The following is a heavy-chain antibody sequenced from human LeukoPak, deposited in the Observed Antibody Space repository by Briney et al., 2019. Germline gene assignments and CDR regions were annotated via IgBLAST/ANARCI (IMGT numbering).Heavy chain of an antibody. CDR3: ARHETGPYFDY. D-gene: IGHD1-1*01. CDR1: GYSFTSYW. V-gene: IGHV5-51*01. J-gene: IGHJ4*02. Sequence: GESLKISCKGSGYSFTSYWIGWVRQMPGKGLECMGIIYPGDSDTRYSPSFQGQVTISADRSISTAYLQWSSPKASDTAMYYCARHETGPYFDYWGQGTLVTVSS. CDR2: IYPGDSDT.